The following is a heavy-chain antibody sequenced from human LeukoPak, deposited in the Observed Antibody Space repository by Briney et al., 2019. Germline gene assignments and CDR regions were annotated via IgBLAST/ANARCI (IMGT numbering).Heavy chain of an antibody. CDR1: GGSISGYY. D-gene: IGHD3-10*01. J-gene: IGHJ6*02. CDR3: ARDGGTMVREVYYYYGMDV. CDR2: IYSSGST. Sequence: SETLSLTCTVSGGSISGYYWSWIRQPPGKGLEWIGYIYSSGSTNYNPSLKSRVTISIDTSKNQFSLKLSSVTAADTAVYYCARDGGTMVREVYYYYGMDVWGQGTTVTVSS. V-gene: IGHV4-59*01.